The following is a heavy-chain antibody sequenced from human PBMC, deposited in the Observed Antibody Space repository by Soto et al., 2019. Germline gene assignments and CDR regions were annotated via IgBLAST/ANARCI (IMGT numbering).Heavy chain of an antibody. D-gene: IGHD2-21*01. CDR2: ISYSGTT. Sequence: WTWIRQPPGRGLEWIGYISYSGTTNYNASLKSRVTISVDTSANQFSLRVRSVTAADTAVYYCARIRCFGEVSPYFDHWGQGARVNVSS. CDR3: ARIRCFGEVSPYFDH. J-gene: IGHJ4*02. V-gene: IGHV4-59*01.